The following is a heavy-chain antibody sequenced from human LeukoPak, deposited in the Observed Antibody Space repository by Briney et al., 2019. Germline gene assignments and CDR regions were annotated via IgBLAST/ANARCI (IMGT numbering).Heavy chain of an antibody. J-gene: IGHJ6*02. D-gene: IGHD5-18*01. CDR3: ARDLGYSYGYDGMDV. CDR2: ISYDGSNK. CDR1: GFTFRSSG. V-gene: IGHV3-30*19. Sequence: GGSLRLSCAASGFTFRSSGMHWVRQAPGKGPEWVAVISYDGSNKYYADSVKGRFTISRDNSKNTLYLQMNSLRAEDTAVYYCARDLGYSYGYDGMDVWGQGTTVTVSS.